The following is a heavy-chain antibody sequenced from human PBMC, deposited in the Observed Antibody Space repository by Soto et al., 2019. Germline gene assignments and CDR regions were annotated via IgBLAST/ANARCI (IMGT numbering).Heavy chain of an antibody. CDR2: INPSGGST. V-gene: IGHV1-46*03. J-gene: IGHJ4*02. D-gene: IGHD3-3*01. CDR3: ARMASYDFWSGYSAEVYYFDY. Sequence: ASVKVSCKASGYTFTSYYMHWVRQAPGQGLEWMGIINPSGGSTSYAQKFQGRVTMTRDTSTSTVYMELSSLRSEDTAVYYCARMASYDFWSGYSAEVYYFDYWGQGTLVTVSS. CDR1: GYTFTSYY.